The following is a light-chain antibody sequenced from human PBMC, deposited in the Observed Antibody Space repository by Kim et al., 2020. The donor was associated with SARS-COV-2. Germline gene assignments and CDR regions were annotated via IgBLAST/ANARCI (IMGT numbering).Light chain of an antibody. CDR1: QSVSSSY. J-gene: IGKJ4*01. Sequence: PGERATLSCRASQSVSSSYLAWYQQKPGQAPRLLIYGASSRTTGIPDRFSGSGSGTDFTLTISRLEPEDFAVYYCQQYGSSPPLTFGGGTKVDIK. V-gene: IGKV3-20*01. CDR3: QQYGSSPPLT. CDR2: GAS.